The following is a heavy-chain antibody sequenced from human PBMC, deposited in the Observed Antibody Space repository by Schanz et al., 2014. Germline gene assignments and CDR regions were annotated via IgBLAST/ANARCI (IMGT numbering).Heavy chain of an antibody. J-gene: IGHJ5*02. Sequence: QVQLVQSGGGLVKPGGSLRLSCAASGFVFGDYYMTWIRQAPGKGLEWLSYISDSGTYTNYADSVKGRFTISRDNAKNTLFLHMNRLRVEDAAVYYCARAGYDADDWFDPWGQGTLVTVSS. D-gene: IGHD2-2*01. CDR3: ARAGYDADDWFDP. V-gene: IGHV3-11*06. CDR1: GFVFGDYY. CDR2: ISDSGTYT.